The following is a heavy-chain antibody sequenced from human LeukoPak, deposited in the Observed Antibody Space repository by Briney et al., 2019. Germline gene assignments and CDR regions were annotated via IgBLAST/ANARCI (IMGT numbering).Heavy chain of an antibody. V-gene: IGHV5-51*01. CDR1: GYSFTTYW. Sequence: RGESLKISCKGSGYSFTTYWIGWVRQMPGKGLEWMGIMNLGDSDTRYSPSFQGQVTISADKSISTAYLQWSRLKASDTAIYYCARLRGVSTSAPDYWGQGTLVTVSS. J-gene: IGHJ4*02. CDR3: ARLRGVSTSAPDY. CDR2: MNLGDSDT. D-gene: IGHD2-2*01.